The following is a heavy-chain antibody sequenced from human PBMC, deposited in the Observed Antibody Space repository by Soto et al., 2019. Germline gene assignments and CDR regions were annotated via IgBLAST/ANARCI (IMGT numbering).Heavy chain of an antibody. D-gene: IGHD2-2*01. CDR1: GYTFTRYA. CDR2: VNAGNGET. J-gene: IGHJ4*02. CDR3: ARDCGRPGCHVALPNYDY. Sequence: QVQLVQSGAEVKKPGASVRVSCEASGYTFTRYAIHWVRQAPGQRLEWMGWVNAGNGETRYSEKFQGRVTITRDTSANTGYLELSGLRSEDTAVYYCARDCGRPGCHVALPNYDYWGQGTLVTVSS. V-gene: IGHV1-3*01.